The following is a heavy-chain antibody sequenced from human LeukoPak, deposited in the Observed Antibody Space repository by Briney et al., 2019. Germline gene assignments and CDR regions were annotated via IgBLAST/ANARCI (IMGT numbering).Heavy chain of an antibody. CDR1: GFTFDDYA. CDR2: ISWNSGSI. V-gene: IGHV3-9*03. CDR3: ATRVPGYSSSWYYNDY. D-gene: IGHD6-13*01. J-gene: IGHJ4*02. Sequence: QPGGSLRLSCAASGFTFDDYAMHWVRQAPGKGLEWVSGISWNSGSIGYADSVKGRFTISRDNAKNSLYLQMNSLRAEDMAVYYCATRVPGYSSSWYYNDYWGQGTLVTVSS.